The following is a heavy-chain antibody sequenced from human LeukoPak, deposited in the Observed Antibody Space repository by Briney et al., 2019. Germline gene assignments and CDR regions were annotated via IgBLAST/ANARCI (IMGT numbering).Heavy chain of an antibody. D-gene: IGHD2-21*01. CDR1: GGSISSGGYY. CDR3: ARARGIAYAFDY. CDR2: IYYSGST. J-gene: IGHJ4*02. Sequence: SQTLSLTCTVSGGSISSGGYYWIWIRQHPGKGLEWIGYIYYSGSTYYNPSLKSRVTISVDTSKNQFSLKLSSVTAADTAVYYCARARGIAYAFDYWGQGTLVTVSS. V-gene: IGHV4-31*03.